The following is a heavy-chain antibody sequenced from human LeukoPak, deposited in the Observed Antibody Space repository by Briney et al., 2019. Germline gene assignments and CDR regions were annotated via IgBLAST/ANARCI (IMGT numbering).Heavy chain of an antibody. CDR3: ARDNSSPPDY. CDR2: IWYDGSNK. D-gene: IGHD6-13*01. V-gene: IGHV3-33*01. J-gene: IGHJ4*02. Sequence: GGSLRLSCAASGFTFSNCGMHWVRQAPGKGLEWVAVIWYDGSNKYYADSVKGRFTISRDNSKNTLYLQMNSLRAEDTAVYYCARDNSSPPDYWGQGTLVTVSS. CDR1: GFTFSNCG.